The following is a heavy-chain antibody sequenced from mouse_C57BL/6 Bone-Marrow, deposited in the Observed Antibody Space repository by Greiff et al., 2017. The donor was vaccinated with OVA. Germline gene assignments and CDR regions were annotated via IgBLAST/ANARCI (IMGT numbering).Heavy chain of an antibody. CDR2: IDPANGNT. V-gene: IGHV14-3*01. Sequence: EVQLQQSVAELVRPGASVKLSCTASGFKIKNTYMHWVKQRPEQGLEWIGRIDPANGNTKYAPKFQGKATITADTSSNTAYLQLSSLTSEDTAIYYCAEWETAQAIAWLAYWGQGTLVTVSA. D-gene: IGHD3-2*02. CDR3: AEWETAQAIAWLAY. J-gene: IGHJ3*01. CDR1: GFKIKNTY.